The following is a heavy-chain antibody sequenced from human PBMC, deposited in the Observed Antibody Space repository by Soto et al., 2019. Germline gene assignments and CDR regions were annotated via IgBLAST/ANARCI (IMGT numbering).Heavy chain of an antibody. CDR3: ARGYCSSTSCYIWDNWFDP. J-gene: IGHJ5*02. V-gene: IGHV4-59*01. D-gene: IGHD2-2*02. CDR1: GGSISSYY. Sequence: SETLSLTCTVSGGSISSYYCSWIRQPPGKGLEWIGYIYYSGRTNYNPSLKSRVTISVDTSKNQFSLKLSSVTAADTAVYYCARGYCSSTSCYIWDNWFDPWGQGTLVTVSS. CDR2: IYYSGRT.